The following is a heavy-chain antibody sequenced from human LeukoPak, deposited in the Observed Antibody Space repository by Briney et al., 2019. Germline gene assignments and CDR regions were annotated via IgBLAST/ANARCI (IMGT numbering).Heavy chain of an antibody. CDR1: GFTFSGYW. CDR3: ATGGGWVPSFGVVTHIDV. CDR2: IDNDGHGI. D-gene: IGHD3-3*01. Sequence: GGSLRLSCAASGFTFSGYWMHWVRQGPEKGLELVSRIDNDGHGILYADSVKGRFTTSRDNAKNTLYLQMNSLRFEDTAVYYCATGGGWVPSFGVVTHIDVWGKGTTVTVSS. V-gene: IGHV3-74*03. J-gene: IGHJ6*03.